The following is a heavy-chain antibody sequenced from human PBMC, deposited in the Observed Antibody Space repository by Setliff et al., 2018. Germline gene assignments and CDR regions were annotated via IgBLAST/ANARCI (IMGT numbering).Heavy chain of an antibody. CDR2: INHSGST. CDR1: GGSFSTYY. D-gene: IGHD2-21*02. J-gene: IGHJ5*02. CDR3: VRGGEGRDDSNSGS. Sequence: SETLSLTCAVYGGSFSTYYWIWIRQPPGKGLEWIGEINHSGSTNYNPSLKSRVTISVDTSKNQFSLKLSSVTAADTALYYCVRGGEGRDDSNSGSWGQGTLVTVSS. V-gene: IGHV4-34*01.